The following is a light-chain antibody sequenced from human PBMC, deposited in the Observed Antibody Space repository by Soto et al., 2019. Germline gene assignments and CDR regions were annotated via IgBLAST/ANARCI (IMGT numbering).Light chain of an antibody. CDR3: SSFTPTSTYV. J-gene: IGLJ1*01. CDR1: SNDVGAYDY. V-gene: IGLV2-14*01. Sequence: QSVLTQPASVSGSPGQSITISCAGTSNDVGAYDYVSWYQQHPDKAPKFLIYEVANRPSGVSHRFSGSKSGNTASLTISGLQAEDEADYYCSSFTPTSTYVFGTGTKVTVL. CDR2: EVA.